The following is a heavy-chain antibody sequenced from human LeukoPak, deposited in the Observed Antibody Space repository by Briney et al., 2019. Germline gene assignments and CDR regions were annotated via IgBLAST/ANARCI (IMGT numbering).Heavy chain of an antibody. CDR3: ARSGILYDYVWGSYRPTSFDY. V-gene: IGHV1-69*01. J-gene: IGHJ4*02. CDR2: IFPIFGTA. D-gene: IGHD3-16*02. Sequence: GSSVKVSCKASGGTFSSYAISWVRQAPGQGLEWMGGIFPIFGTANYAQKFQGRVTITADESTSTAYMELSSLRSEDTAVYYCARSGILYDYVWGSYRPTSFDYWGQGTLVTVSS. CDR1: GGTFSSYA.